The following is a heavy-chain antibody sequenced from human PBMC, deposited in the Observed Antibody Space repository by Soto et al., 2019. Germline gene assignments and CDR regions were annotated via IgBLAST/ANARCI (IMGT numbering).Heavy chain of an antibody. CDR1: GVTFSSYA. V-gene: IGHV1-69*13. J-gene: IGHJ4*02. Sequence: ASVKVSCKASGVTFSSYAISWVRQAPGQGLEWMGGIIPIFGTANYAQKFQGRVTITADESTSTAYMELRSLRSDDTAVYYCARDGYFDYWGQGTLVTVSS. CDR2: IIPIFGTA. CDR3: ARDGYFDY.